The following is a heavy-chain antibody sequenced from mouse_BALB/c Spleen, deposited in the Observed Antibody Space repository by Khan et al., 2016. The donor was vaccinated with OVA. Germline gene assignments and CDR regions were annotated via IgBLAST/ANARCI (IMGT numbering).Heavy chain of an antibody. CDR3: ARDYGGYFDY. CDR2: ISYSGNT. D-gene: IGHD1-1*02. V-gene: IGHV3-2*02. J-gene: IGHJ2*01. CDR1: GYSITSDYA. Sequence: VQLKESGPGLVKPSQSLSLTCTVTGYSITSDYAWNWIRQFPGNKLEWMGFISYSGNTNYTPSLKSRISITRDTSKNRFFMQLNSVTTEDTATYYCARDYGGYFDYWGQGTTLTVSS.